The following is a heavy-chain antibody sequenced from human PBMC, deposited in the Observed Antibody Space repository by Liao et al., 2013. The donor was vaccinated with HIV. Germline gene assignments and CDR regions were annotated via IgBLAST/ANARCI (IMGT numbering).Heavy chain of an antibody. CDR3: VRDRGLDQFYYMDV. Sequence: QVQLQESGPGLVKPSETLSLTCTVSGGSISNYYWSWIRQPAGKGLEWIGRIYTSGSTNYNPSLKRRVTMSVDTSKNQFSVNLSSVTAADTAVYYCVRDRGLDQFYYMDVWGKGTAVIVSS. V-gene: IGHV4-4*07. J-gene: IGHJ6*03. CDR2: IYTSGST. D-gene: IGHD2-2*01. CDR1: GGSISNYY.